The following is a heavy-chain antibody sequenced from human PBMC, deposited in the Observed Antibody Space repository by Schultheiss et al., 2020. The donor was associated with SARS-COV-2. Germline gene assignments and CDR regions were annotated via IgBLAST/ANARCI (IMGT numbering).Heavy chain of an antibody. CDR2: ISGSGGST. J-gene: IGHJ6*03. D-gene: IGHD2-2*02. CDR1: GFTFSSYG. CDR3: AAAAIYYYYYYYMDV. V-gene: IGHV3-23*01. Sequence: GGSLRLSCAASGFTFSSYGMHWVRQAPGKGLEWVSAISGSGGSTYYADSVKGRFTISRDNSKNTLYLQMNSLRAEDTAVYYCAAAAIYYYYYYYMDVWGKGTTVTVSS.